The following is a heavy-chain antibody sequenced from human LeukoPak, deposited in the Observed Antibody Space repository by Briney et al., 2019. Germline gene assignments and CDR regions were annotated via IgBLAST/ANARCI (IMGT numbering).Heavy chain of an antibody. Sequence: GGSLRLSCAASGFTFSSYEMHWVRQAPGKGLEWVSYISSSGSTIYYADSVKGRFTISRDNAKNPLYLQMNSLRAEDTAVYYCARDYGGSSPFDYWGQGTLVTASS. D-gene: IGHD4-23*01. CDR2: ISSSGSTI. V-gene: IGHV3-48*03. CDR1: GFTFSSYE. J-gene: IGHJ4*02. CDR3: ARDYGGSSPFDY.